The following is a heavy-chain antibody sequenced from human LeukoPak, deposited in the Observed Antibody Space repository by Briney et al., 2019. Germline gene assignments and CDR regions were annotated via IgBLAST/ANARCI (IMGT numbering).Heavy chain of an antibody. Sequence: SQTLSLTCTVSGGSISSGDYYWSWIRQPPGKGLEWIGYIYYSGSTYYNPPLKSRVTISVDTSKNQFSLKLSSVTAADTAVYYCARVTTVTTDYWFDPWGQGTLVTVSS. CDR3: ARVTTVTTDYWFDP. V-gene: IGHV4-30-4*01. J-gene: IGHJ5*02. CDR1: GGSISSGDYY. CDR2: IYYSGST. D-gene: IGHD4-17*01.